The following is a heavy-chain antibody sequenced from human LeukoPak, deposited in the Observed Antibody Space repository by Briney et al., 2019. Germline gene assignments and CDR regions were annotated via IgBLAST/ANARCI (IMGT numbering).Heavy chain of an antibody. J-gene: IGHJ4*02. CDR1: GFTFSGYS. V-gene: IGHV3-48*01. CDR3: ARVRAAAEGTTFDY. D-gene: IGHD6-13*01. CDR2: ISRDSSVI. Sequence: GGSLRLSCAASGFTFSGYSMNWVRQAPGKGLEWVSYISRDSSVIYYADSVKGRFTISRDNAKNSLYLQMNSLRAEDTAVFYCARVRAAAEGTTFDYWSQGTLVTVSS.